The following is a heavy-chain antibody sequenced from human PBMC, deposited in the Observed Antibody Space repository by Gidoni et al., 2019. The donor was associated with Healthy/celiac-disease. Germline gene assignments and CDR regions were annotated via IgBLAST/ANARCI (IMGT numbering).Heavy chain of an antibody. CDR3: ARTFRNWFDP. V-gene: IGHV4-39*02. D-gene: IGHD2-21*01. Sequence: NPSLKSRVTLSVATSKNHFSLKLSSVTAADTAVYYCARTFRNWFDPWGQGTLVTVSS. J-gene: IGHJ5*02.